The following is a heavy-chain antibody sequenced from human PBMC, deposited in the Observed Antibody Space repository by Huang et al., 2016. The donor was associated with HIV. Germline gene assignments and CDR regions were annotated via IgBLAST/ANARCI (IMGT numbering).Heavy chain of an antibody. CDR2: LNQRGLS. CDR1: GGSLSDHY. J-gene: IGHJ4*02. Sequence: QVQLQQWGAGLLKPSGALSLKCAVYGGSLSDHYWPWIRLSPGKRLEGIGELNQRGLSTYNPSLRSRVTMSVDMSKNQFSLNLTSLTAADTAVYYCARPRMTATSSDSTWSFFDSWGQGTLVIVSS. CDR3: ARPRMTATSSDSTWSFFDS. V-gene: IGHV4-34*02. D-gene: IGHD2-21*02.